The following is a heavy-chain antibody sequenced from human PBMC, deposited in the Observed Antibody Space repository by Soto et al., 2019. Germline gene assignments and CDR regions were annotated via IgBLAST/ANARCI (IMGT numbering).Heavy chain of an antibody. J-gene: IGHJ6*02. CDR3: AKLTSVVTGMDV. CDR1: GFTFSSYA. V-gene: IGHV3-23*01. CDR2: ISGSGGST. D-gene: IGHD2-15*01. Sequence: LRLSCSASGFTFSSYAMSLVRQAPWKGLEWVSAISGSGGSTYYADSVKGRFTISRDNSKNTLYLQMNSLRAEDTAVYYCAKLTSVVTGMDVWGQGTTVTVSS.